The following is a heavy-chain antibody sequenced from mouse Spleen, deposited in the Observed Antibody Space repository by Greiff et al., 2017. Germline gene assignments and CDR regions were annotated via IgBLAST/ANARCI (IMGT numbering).Heavy chain of an antibody. CDR1: GFTCSSYA. CDR3: ASLYGNSYFDY. CDR2: ISSGGSYT. V-gene: IGHV5-9-1*01. Sequence: EVKLEESGGGLVKPGGSLKLSCAASGFTCSSYAMSWVRQTPEKRLEWVATISSGGSYTYYPDSVKGRFTISRDNAKNTLYLQMSSLRSEDTAMYYCASLYGNSYFDYWGQGTTLTVSS. D-gene: IGHD2-1*01. J-gene: IGHJ2*01.